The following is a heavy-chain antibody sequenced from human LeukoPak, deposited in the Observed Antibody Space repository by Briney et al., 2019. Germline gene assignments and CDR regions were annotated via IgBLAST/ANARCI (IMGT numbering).Heavy chain of an antibody. CDR1: GGSISSYY. V-gene: IGHV4-59*01. D-gene: IGHD3-10*01. J-gene: IGHJ4*02. CDR3: ARETMVRGVIMTHYFGY. Sequence: PSETLSLTCTVSGGSISSYYWSWIRQPPGEGLEWIGYIYYSGSTNYNPSLKSRVTISVETSKNQFSLKLSSVTAADTAVYYCARETMVRGVIMTHYFGYWGQGTLVTVSS. CDR2: IYYSGST.